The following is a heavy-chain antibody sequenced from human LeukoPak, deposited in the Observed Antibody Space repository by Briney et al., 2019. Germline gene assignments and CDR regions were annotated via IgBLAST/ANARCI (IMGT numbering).Heavy chain of an antibody. CDR1: GGSISSGDYC. V-gene: IGHV4-30-4*08. D-gene: IGHD4-11*01. J-gene: IGHJ5*02. CDR2: IYYSGST. CDR3: ARDATVTTNWFDP. Sequence: SQTLSLTCTVSGGSISSGDYCWSWIRQPPGKGLEWIGYIYYSGSTYYNPSLKSRVTISVDTSKNQFSLKLSSVTAADTAVYYCARDATVTTNWFDPWGQGTLVTVSS.